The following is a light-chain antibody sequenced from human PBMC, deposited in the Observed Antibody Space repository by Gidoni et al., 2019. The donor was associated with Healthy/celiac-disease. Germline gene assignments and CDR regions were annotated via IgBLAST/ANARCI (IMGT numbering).Light chain of an antibody. Sequence: DIQMTQSPSSLSASVGDRVTITCRASQCINNYLSWYQQKPGKVPKLLIYAASTLQSGVPSRFSGSGAGTDFTLTISSLQPEDVATYYCQKYNSAPRTFGQGTKVEIK. CDR3: QKYNSAPRT. J-gene: IGKJ1*01. CDR1: QCINNY. V-gene: IGKV1-27*01. CDR2: AAS.